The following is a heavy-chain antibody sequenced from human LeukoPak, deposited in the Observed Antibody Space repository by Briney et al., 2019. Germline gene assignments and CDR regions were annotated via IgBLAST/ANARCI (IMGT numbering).Heavy chain of an antibody. CDR1: GFTFDDYA. CDR2: ISGDGGST. D-gene: IGHD2-15*01. J-gene: IGHJ4*02. V-gene: IGHV3-43*02. CDR3: AKQAASGGGVDY. Sequence: GGSLRLSCAASGFTFDDYAMHWVRQAPGKGLEWVSLISGDGGSTYYAASVKGRFTISRDNSKNSLYVQMNSLRSEDTALYYCAKQAASGGGVDYWGQGTLVTVSS.